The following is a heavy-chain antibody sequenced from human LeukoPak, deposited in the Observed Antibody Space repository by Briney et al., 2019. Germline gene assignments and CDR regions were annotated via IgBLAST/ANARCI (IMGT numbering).Heavy chain of an antibody. Sequence: PSETLSLTCTVSGYSISSGYYWGWIRQPPGKGLEWIGSIYHSGSTNYNPSLKSRVTISVDTSKNQFSLKLSSVIAADTAVYYCARGRGPNPARNYYYYYYMDVWGKGTTVTVSS. V-gene: IGHV4-38-2*02. CDR1: GYSISSGYY. J-gene: IGHJ6*03. D-gene: IGHD1-14*01. CDR2: IYHSGST. CDR3: ARGRGPNPARNYYYYYYMDV.